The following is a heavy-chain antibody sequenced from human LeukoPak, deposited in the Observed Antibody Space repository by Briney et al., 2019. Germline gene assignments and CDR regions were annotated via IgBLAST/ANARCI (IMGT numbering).Heavy chain of an antibody. J-gene: IGHJ4*02. Sequence: PGGSLRLSCAASGFTFDDYAMHWVRQAPGKGLEWVSGISWNSGSIGYADSVKGRFTISRDNAKNSLYLQMNSLRAEDTALYYCAKALRTRYSGSYYGGGPDYWGQGTLVTVSS. CDR2: ISWNSGSI. CDR1: GFTFDDYA. CDR3: AKALRTRYSGSYYGGGPDY. D-gene: IGHD1-26*01. V-gene: IGHV3-9*01.